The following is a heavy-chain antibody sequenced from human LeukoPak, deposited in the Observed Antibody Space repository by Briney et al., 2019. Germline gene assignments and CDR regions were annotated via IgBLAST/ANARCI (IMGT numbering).Heavy chain of an antibody. Sequence: SETLSLTCTVSGASISSSSSSWSWIRQPPGKGLEWIGEINHSGSTNYNPSLKSRVTISVDTSKNQFSLKLSSVTAADTAVYYCARGRIVGAIKPFDYWGQGTLVTVSS. D-gene: IGHD1-26*01. V-gene: IGHV4-39*07. CDR1: GASISSSSSS. CDR2: INHSGST. J-gene: IGHJ4*02. CDR3: ARGRIVGAIKPFDY.